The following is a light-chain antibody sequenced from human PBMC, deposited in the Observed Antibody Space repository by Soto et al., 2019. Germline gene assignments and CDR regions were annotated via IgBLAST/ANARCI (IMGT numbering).Light chain of an antibody. CDR3: LSFTTSDTYV. CDR2: DVS. J-gene: IGLJ1*01. CDR1: STDVGRYNY. Sequence: QSVLTQPASVSGSLGQSITISCTGTSTDVGRYNYVSWYQQHPGKAPKLMIHDVSSRPSGVFNRFSGSKSGDTASLIISGLQFEDEADYYCLSFTTSDTYVFGTGTKVTVL. V-gene: IGLV2-14*01.